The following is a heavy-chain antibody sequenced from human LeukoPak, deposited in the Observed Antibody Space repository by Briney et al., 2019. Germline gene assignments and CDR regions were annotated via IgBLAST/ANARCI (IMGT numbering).Heavy chain of an antibody. V-gene: IGHV4-30-2*01. CDR1: GGSISSGGYY. CDR2: IYHSGST. Sequence: SETLSLTCTVSGGSISSGGYYWSWIRQPPGKGLEWIGYIYHSGSTYYNPSLKSRVTISVDRSKNQFSLKLSSVTAADTAVYYCAREWVRGVMVYWGQGTLVTVSS. CDR3: AREWVRGVMVY. D-gene: IGHD3-10*01. J-gene: IGHJ4*02.